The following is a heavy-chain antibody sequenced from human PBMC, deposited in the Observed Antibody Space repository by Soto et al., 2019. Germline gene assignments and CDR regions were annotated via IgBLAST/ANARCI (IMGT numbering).Heavy chain of an antibody. V-gene: IGHV3-23*01. J-gene: IGHJ6*02. Sequence: PGGSLRLSCAASGFTFSSYAMSWVRQAPGKGLEWVSAISGSGGSTYYADSVKGRFTISRDNSKNTLYLQMNSLRAEDTAVYYCAKVPGSILDYYYYGMDVWGQGTTVTVS. CDR1: GFTFSSYA. CDR2: ISGSGGST. CDR3: AKVPGSILDYYYYGMDV. D-gene: IGHD3-10*01.